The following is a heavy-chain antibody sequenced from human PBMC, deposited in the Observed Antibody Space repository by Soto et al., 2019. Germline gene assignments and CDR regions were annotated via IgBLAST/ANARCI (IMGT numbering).Heavy chain of an antibody. CDR2: ISGSGGST. J-gene: IGHJ3*01. CDR1: GFTFSSYA. CDR3: SKDIYGLFRDLEADL. D-gene: IGHD3-10*01. Sequence: HPGGSLRLSCAASGFTFSSYAMSWVRQAPGKGLEWVSAISGSGGSTYYADSVKGRFTISRDNSKNTLYLQMNSLRADDTAVYYCSKDIYGLFRDLEADLWGQAPMVTVS. V-gene: IGHV3-23*01.